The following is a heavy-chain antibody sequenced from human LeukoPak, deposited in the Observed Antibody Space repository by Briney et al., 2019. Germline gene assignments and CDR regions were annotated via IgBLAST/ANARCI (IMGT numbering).Heavy chain of an antibody. CDR3: ERDYGA. Sequence: PGGSLRLSCAAAGFTFSNAWMSWVRQAAGKGLEWVGRINSDGSATTYADFVRGRFTISRDNAKNTVYLQMNSLRVDDTAIYYCERDYGAWGQGTLVTVSP. V-gene: IGHV3-74*03. CDR1: GFTFSNAW. J-gene: IGHJ5*02. D-gene: IGHD4/OR15-4a*01. CDR2: INSDGSAT.